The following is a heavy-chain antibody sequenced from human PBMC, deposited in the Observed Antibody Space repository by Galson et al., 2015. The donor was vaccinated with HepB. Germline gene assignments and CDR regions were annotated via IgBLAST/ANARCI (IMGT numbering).Heavy chain of an antibody. CDR2: ISWNSGNI. CDR3: VKDMGRGDDGWAFDV. CDR1: GFIFDDYT. V-gene: IGHV3-9*01. Sequence: SLRLSCAASGFIFDDYTMHWVRQVPGKGLEWVSRISWNSGNIGYADSVKGRFTISRDNAENSLTLQMDSLTAEDTALYYCVKDMGRGDDGWAFDVWGQGTMVIVSS. J-gene: IGHJ3*01. D-gene: IGHD4-17*01.